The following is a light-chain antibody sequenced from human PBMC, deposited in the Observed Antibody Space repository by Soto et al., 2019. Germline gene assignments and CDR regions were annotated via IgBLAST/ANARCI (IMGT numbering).Light chain of an antibody. CDR1: QNLVYSDGNTY. V-gene: IGKV2-24*01. J-gene: IGKJ1*01. CDR2: QIS. CDR3: VQFSHFPRT. Sequence: DIVLTQTPLSSPVTLGQPASISCRSSQNLVYSDGNTYLSWLQQRSGQPPRLLIYQISNRFSGVPDRFSGSGAGTDVTLTISRVEAEDVGIYSCVQFSHFPRTFGQGTKVEI.